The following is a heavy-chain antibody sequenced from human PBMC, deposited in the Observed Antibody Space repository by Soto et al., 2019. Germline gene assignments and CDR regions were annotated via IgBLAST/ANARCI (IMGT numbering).Heavy chain of an antibody. J-gene: IGHJ3*02. CDR2: IRGTT. D-gene: IGHD2-21*01. CDR1: GFTFTSYS. V-gene: IGHV3-48*01. CDR3: ARDDSFAFDI. Sequence: EVQLVESGGGLVQPGGSLRLSCAASGFTFTSYSMNWVRQAPGEGLEWVSYIRGTTHYADSVKGRFTISRDNARSSLYLQMNSLRADDTAVYYCARDDSFAFDIWGQGTMVTVSS.